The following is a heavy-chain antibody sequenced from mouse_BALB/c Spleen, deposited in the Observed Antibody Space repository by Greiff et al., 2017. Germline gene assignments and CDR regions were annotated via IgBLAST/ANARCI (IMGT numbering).Heavy chain of an antibody. CDR2: IRSKSNNYAT. CDR1: GFTFNTYA. D-gene: IGHD2-14*01. Sequence: EVMLVESGGGLVQPKGSLKLSCAASGFTFNTYAMNWVRQAPGKGLEWVARIRSKSNNYATYYADSVKDRFTISRDDSQSMLYLQMNNLKTEDTAMYYCVRQPAYYRYDGYFDYWGQGTTLTVSS. V-gene: IGHV10-1*02. CDR3: VRQPAYYRYDGYFDY. J-gene: IGHJ2*01.